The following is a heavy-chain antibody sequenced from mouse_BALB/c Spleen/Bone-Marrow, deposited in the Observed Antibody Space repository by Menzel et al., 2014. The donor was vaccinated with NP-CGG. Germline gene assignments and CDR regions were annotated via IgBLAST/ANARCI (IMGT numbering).Heavy chain of an antibody. V-gene: IGHV2-9*02. CDR1: GFSLTCYG. CDR2: IWAGRST. CDR3: AKEDMDY. J-gene: IGHJ4*01. Sequence: VHLVESGPGLVAPSQSLSITCTVSGFSLTCYGVHWVRQPPGKGLEGLGVIWAGRSTNYNSALMYRLSIGKDNSKSQVFLKLNSLQTDDTAMYCCAKEDMDYWGQGTSITVSS.